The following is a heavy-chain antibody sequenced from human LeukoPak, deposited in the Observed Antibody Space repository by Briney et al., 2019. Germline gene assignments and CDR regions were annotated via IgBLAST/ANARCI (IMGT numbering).Heavy chain of an antibody. CDR1: GFTFSSYA. Sequence: GGSLRLSCAASGFTFSSYAMSWVRQAPGKGLEWVSTISGGGGSTYYADSVKGRFTISRDNSKNTLYLQMNSLRAEDTAVYYCARSLYCGGDCYSGPFDYWGQGTLVTVSS. V-gene: IGHV3-23*01. CDR2: ISGGGGST. J-gene: IGHJ4*02. CDR3: ARSLYCGGDCYSGPFDY. D-gene: IGHD2-21*02.